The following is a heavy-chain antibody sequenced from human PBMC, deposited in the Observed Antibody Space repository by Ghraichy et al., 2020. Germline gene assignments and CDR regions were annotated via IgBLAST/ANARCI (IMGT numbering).Heavy chain of an antibody. CDR3: ARHGLISYNWFDP. CDR2: IYPGDSDT. J-gene: IGHJ5*02. Sequence: GESLNISCKGSGYSFTSYWIGWVRQMPGKGLEWMGIIYPGDSDTRYSPSFQGQVTISADKSISTAYLQWSSLKASDTAMYYCARHGLISYNWFDPWGQGTLVTVSS. D-gene: IGHD3-22*01. CDR1: GYSFTSYW. V-gene: IGHV5-51*01.